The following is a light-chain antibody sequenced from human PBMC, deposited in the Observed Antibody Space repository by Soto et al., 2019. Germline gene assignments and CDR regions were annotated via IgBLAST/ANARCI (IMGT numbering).Light chain of an antibody. CDR1: QSVLYSSNNKNY. J-gene: IGKJ2*01. CDR2: WAS. CDR3: QQYYSTPPYT. V-gene: IGKV4-1*01. Sequence: DIVMTQSPDSLAVSLGERATINCKSSQSVLYSSNNKNYLAWYQKKAGQPPKLLIYWASTRESGVPDRFSGSGSGTDFTLTISSLQAEDVAVYYGQQYYSTPPYTFGQGTKLEIK.